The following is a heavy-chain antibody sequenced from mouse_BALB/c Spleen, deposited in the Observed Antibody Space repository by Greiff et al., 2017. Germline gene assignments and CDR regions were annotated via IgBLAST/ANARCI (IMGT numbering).Heavy chain of an antibody. V-gene: IGHV3-2*02. Sequence: ESGPGLVKPSQSLSLTCTVTGYSITSDYAWNWIRQFPGNKLEWMGYISYSGSTSYNPSLKSRISITRDTSKNQFFLQLNSVTTEDTATYYCARRDYDGGLWFAYWGQGTLVTVSA. CDR2: ISYSGST. J-gene: IGHJ3*01. D-gene: IGHD2-4*01. CDR1: GYSITSDYA. CDR3: ARRDYDGGLWFAY.